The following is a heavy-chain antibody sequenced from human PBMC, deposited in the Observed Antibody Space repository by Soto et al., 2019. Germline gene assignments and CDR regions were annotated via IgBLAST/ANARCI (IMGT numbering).Heavy chain of an antibody. CDR1: GGSISSGGYS. Sequence: QLQLQESGSGLVKPSQTLSLTCAVSGGSISSGGYSWSWIRQPPGKGLEWIGYIYHSGSTYYNPSLKSRVTISVDRSKNQFSLKLSSVTAADTAVYYCVRQAGYDILTGYEAWFDPWGQGTLVTVSS. J-gene: IGHJ5*02. V-gene: IGHV4-30-2*01. CDR2: IYHSGST. D-gene: IGHD3-9*01. CDR3: VRQAGYDILTGYEAWFDP.